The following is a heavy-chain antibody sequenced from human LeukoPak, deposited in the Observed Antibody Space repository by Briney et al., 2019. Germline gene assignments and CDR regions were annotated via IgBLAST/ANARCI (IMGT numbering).Heavy chain of an antibody. D-gene: IGHD6-19*01. CDR1: GGSISSGSYY. CDR2: IYTSGST. V-gene: IGHV4-61*02. J-gene: IGHJ3*02. Sequence: SETLSLTCTVSGGSISSGSYYWSWIRQPAGKGLEWIGRIYTSGSTNYNPSLKSRVTISVDTSKNQFSLKLSSVTAADTAVYYCARLVTVAYAFDIWGQGTMVTVSS. CDR3: ARLVTVAYAFDI.